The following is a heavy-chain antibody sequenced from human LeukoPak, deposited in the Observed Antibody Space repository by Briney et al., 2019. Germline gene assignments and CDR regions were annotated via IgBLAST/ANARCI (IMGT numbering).Heavy chain of an antibody. V-gene: IGHV4-39*07. CDR2: IYTSGST. CDR1: GGSISSSSYY. J-gene: IGHJ4*02. CDR3: ALESYYYDSSGHPVTGSY. D-gene: IGHD3-22*01. Sequence: KPSETLSLTCTVSGGSISSSSYYWGWIRQPPGKGLEWIGRIYTSGSTNYNPSLKSRVTMSVDTSMNQFSLKLSSVTAADTAVYYCALESYYYDSSGHPVTGSYWGQGTLVTVSS.